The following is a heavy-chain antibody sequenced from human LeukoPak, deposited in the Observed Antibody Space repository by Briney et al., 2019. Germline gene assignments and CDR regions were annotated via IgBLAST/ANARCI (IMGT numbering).Heavy chain of an antibody. CDR1: GGSINGNDYY. CDR3: ARTNYYFYYMDV. J-gene: IGHJ6*03. Sequence: SETLSLTCTVSGGSINGNDYYWGWIRQPPGKGLEWIGSIYYSGSTYYNPSLKSRVTISVDTSKNQFFLRLSSVTAADTAMYYCARTNYYFYYMDVWGRGTTVTVSS. D-gene: IGHD2-8*01. V-gene: IGHV4-39*01. CDR2: IYYSGST.